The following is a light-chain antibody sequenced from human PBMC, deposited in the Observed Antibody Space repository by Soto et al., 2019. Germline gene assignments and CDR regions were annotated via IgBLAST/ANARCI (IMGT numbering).Light chain of an antibody. Sequence: DIQLTQSPSLLSASVGDRVTITCRASQGISSYLAWYQQKPGKAPKLLIYVVSILQSGVPSRFSGSGSGTEFTLTISSLQPEDFATYYCQQLNSYSIFTFGPGTKVDIK. V-gene: IGKV1-9*01. CDR1: QGISSY. CDR2: VVS. J-gene: IGKJ3*01. CDR3: QQLNSYSIFT.